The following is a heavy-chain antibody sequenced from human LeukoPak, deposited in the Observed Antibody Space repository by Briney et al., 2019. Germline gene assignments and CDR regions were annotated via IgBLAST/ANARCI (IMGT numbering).Heavy chain of an antibody. V-gene: IGHV3-30*18. CDR2: ISYDGSNK. CDR1: GFIFSSYG. J-gene: IGHJ4*02. Sequence: GGSLRLSCAASGFIFSSYGMHWVRQAPGRGLEWVAVISYDGSNKYYADSVKGRFTISRDNSKNTLYLEMNSLRTEDTAVYHCAKEKSSSNIDHCGQGTLVTVSS. D-gene: IGHD2-2*01. CDR3: AKEKSSSNIDH.